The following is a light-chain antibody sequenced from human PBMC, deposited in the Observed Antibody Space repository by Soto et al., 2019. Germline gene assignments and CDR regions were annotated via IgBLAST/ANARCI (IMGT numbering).Light chain of an antibody. V-gene: IGKV3-15*01. CDR1: QSVTNK. Sequence: EMLMTQSPATLSVSPGERVILSCWASQSVTNKLAWYQQRPGQPPRLLFYDASTRATGVPATFTGSGSGTGFTLTISSLQSEDFAVYYCLQYHFWPWTFGQGTKVDIK. CDR3: LQYHFWPWT. CDR2: DAS. J-gene: IGKJ1*01.